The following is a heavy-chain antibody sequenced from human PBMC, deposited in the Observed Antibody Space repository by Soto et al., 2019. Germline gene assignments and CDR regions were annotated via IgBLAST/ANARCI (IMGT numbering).Heavy chain of an antibody. V-gene: IGHV3-30*18. Sequence: GGSLRLSCAASGFTFSSYGIHWVRQAPGKGLEWVAVISYDGSNKYYADSVKGRFTISRDNSKNTLYLQMNSLRAEDTAVYYCAKDPSRGYNCHHYFDYWGQGTLVTVSS. CDR1: GFTFSSYG. D-gene: IGHD5-18*01. CDR3: AKDPSRGYNCHHYFDY. J-gene: IGHJ4*02. CDR2: ISYDGSNK.